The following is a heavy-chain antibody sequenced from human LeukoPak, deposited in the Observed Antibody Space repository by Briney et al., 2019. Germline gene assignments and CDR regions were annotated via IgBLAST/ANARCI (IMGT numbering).Heavy chain of an antibody. V-gene: IGHV3-48*02. CDR2: ISDSSSTI. J-gene: IGHJ4*02. D-gene: IGHD6-13*01. CDR3: ARDRYTSRWYILDY. Sequence: PGGSLRLSCVVSGFTFSSYSMNWVRQAPGKGLEWVSYISDSSSTIYYADSVKGRFTISRDNAKNSLYLQMNTLRDEDTAVYYCARDRYTSRWYILDYWGQGTLVTVSS. CDR1: GFTFSSYS.